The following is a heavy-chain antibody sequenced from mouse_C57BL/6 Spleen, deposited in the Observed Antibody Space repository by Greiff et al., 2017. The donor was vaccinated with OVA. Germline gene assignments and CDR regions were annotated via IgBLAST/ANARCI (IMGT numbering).Heavy chain of an antibody. J-gene: IGHJ2*01. CDR3: ASSYYYGNSHIDY. D-gene: IGHD1-1*01. V-gene: IGHV5-17*01. CDR2: LSRGSSII. CDR1: GFTFSAYG. Sequence: EVQGVESGGGLVKPGGSLKLSCAASGFTFSAYGMHWVRPAPEKGLEWVAYLSRGSSIIYYADTVKGRFTISRDNTKHTLYLQMTSLRSDDTAMYYRASSYYYGNSHIDYWGQGTTLTVSS.